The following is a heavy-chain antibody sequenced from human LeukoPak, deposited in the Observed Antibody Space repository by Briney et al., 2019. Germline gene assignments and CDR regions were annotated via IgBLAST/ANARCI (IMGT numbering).Heavy chain of an antibody. CDR3: ARESSSWYRGEFDY. J-gene: IGHJ4*02. CDR2: IYSGCST. CDR1: GFILSSNY. V-gene: IGHV3-53*01. Sequence: GGYLRLSCAASGFILSSNYMSLVRQAPGKGLERVSVIYSGCSTYYADYVKGRFTISRDNSKNTLYLQMNSLSAEDTAVYYCARESSSWYRGEFDYWGQGTLVTVSS. D-gene: IGHD6-13*01.